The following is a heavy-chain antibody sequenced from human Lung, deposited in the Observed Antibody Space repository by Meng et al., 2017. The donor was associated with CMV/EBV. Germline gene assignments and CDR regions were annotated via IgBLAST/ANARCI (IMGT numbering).Heavy chain of an antibody. CDR1: GYTFSGFY. J-gene: IGHJ5*02. CDR3: AKSSDNGWSS. V-gene: IGHV1-2*06. D-gene: IGHD6-19*01. Sequence: VQLVQTGAEGKRHGASVKISCQASGYTFSGFYMNWARQAPGHGPEGLGRVNPVSDDTHYAQKFVGRLSVTRGATINTAFMELTSLRPDDTAVYYWAKSSDNGWSSWGQGTLVTVSS. CDR2: VNPVSDDT.